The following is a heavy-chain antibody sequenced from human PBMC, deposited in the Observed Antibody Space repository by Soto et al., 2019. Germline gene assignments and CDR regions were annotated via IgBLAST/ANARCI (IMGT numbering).Heavy chain of an antibody. CDR1: GFSFISYS. V-gene: IGHV3-21*02. Sequence: EVQLVESGGGLVKPGGSLRLSCAASGFSFISYSMNWVRQAPGKGLEWVSSINEDSSYIYYAHSLRCRFTISRDNAKDALSLKMNILMAEDTSVYYCVRDFGWYFRSGYMDVWGDGATVTVSS. D-gene: IGHD3-3*01. CDR3: VRDFGWYFRSGYMDV. J-gene: IGHJ6*03. CDR2: INEDSSYI.